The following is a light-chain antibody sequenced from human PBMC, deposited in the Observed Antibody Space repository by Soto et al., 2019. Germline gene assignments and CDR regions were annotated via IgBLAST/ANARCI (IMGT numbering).Light chain of an antibody. Sequence: DIQMTQSPSSLSASVGDRVTITCRASQSISNYLNWYQHKPGKAPTLLIYAASNLHSGVPSRFSGSGSGTDFTLTISRLQPEDFAIYYCQQSSHTPPITFGQGTRLEIK. CDR2: AAS. CDR3: QQSSHTPPIT. J-gene: IGKJ5*01. V-gene: IGKV1-39*01. CDR1: QSISNY.